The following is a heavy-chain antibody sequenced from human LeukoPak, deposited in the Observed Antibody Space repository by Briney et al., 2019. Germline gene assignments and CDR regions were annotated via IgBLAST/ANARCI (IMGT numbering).Heavy chain of an antibody. D-gene: IGHD6-13*01. CDR3: ARSGIGLYYGMDV. V-gene: IGHV4-59*08. CDR1: GGSFSGYY. CDR2: IYYSGST. J-gene: IGHJ6*02. Sequence: SETLSLTCAVYGGSFSGYYWSWIRQPPGKGLEWIGYIYYSGSTNYNPSLKSRVTISVDTSKNQFSLKLSSVTAADTAVYYCARSGIGLYYGMDVWGQGTTVTVSS.